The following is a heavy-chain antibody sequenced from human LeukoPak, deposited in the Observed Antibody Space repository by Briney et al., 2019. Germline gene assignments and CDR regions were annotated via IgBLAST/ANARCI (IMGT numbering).Heavy chain of an antibody. Sequence: SETLSLTCTVSGDSISSHYWSWIRQPPGKGLEWIGYIYYSGRIKYNPSVKSRVTMSVDTSKNQFSLELTSVSPADAAVYYCARVGGMIFEEITRGAFDSWGQGTLVTVSS. J-gene: IGHJ4*02. CDR1: GDSISSHY. D-gene: IGHD3/OR15-3a*01. CDR2: IYYSGRI. CDR3: ARVGGMIFEEITRGAFDS. V-gene: IGHV4-59*11.